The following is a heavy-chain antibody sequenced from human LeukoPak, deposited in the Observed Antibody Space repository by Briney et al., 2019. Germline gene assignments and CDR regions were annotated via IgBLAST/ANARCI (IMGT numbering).Heavy chain of an antibody. J-gene: IGHJ3*02. CDR2: INSDGSST. CDR3: ARVSGSYSYAFDI. V-gene: IGHV3-74*01. CDR1: GFTFSSYW. Sequence: PGGSLRLSCAASGFTFSSYWMHWVRQAPGKGLVWVSRINSDGSSTSYADSVKGRFTISRDNAKNTLYLQMNSLRAEDTALYYCARVSGSYSYAFDIWGQGTMVTVSS. D-gene: IGHD1-26*01.